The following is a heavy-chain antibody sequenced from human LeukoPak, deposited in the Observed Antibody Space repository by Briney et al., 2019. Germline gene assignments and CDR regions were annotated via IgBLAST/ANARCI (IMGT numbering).Heavy chain of an antibody. J-gene: IGHJ4*02. CDR2: IIPIFGTA. CDR3: ARDRAGGGDCYSCLDY. CDR1: GYTFTSYA. D-gene: IGHD2-21*01. Sequence: ASVKVSCKASGYTFTSYAMNWVRQAPGQGLEWMGGIIPIFGTANYAQKFQGRVTITADESTSTAYMELGSLRSEDTAVYYCARDRAGGGDCYSCLDYWGQGTLVTVSS. V-gene: IGHV1-69*13.